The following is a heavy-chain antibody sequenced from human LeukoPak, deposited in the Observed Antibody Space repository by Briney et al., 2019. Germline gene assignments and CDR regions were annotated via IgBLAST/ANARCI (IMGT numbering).Heavy chain of an antibody. D-gene: IGHD6-6*01. V-gene: IGHV4-31*03. CDR2: IYYSGST. Sequence: SETLSLTCTVSGGSISSGGYYWSWSRQHPGKSLEWSGYIYYSGSTYYNPSLKSRVTISVDTSKNQFSLKLSSVTAADTAVYYCARQSSSSYYYYMDVWGKGTTVTVSS. CDR1: GGSISSGGYY. J-gene: IGHJ6*03. CDR3: ARQSSSSYYYYMDV.